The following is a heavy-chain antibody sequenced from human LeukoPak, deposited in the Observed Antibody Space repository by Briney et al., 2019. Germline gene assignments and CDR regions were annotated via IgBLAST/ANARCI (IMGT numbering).Heavy chain of an antibody. V-gene: IGHV4-38-2*01. Sequence: PSETLSLTCAVSGYSISSGFHWGWMRQPPGKGLEWIGSIYYSGSTYYNPALKSRVTISVDTSKNQFSLKLSSVTAADTAVYFCARRSNGYNVWGQGILVTVSS. D-gene: IGHD5-24*01. CDR3: ARRSNGYNV. CDR1: GYSISSGFH. J-gene: IGHJ4*02. CDR2: IYYSGST.